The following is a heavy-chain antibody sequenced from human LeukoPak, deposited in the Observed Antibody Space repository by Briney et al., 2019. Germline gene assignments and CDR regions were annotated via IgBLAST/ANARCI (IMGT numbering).Heavy chain of an antibody. D-gene: IGHD2-15*01. CDR1: GYTFSSYD. CDR3: AREQRDCSGGSCYNWFDP. J-gene: IGHJ5*02. CDR2: MNPNSGDR. Sequence: ASVKVSCKASGYTFSSYDINWVRQATGQGLEWMGWMNPNSGDRGYAQKFQGRVTITRNTSISTAYMELSSLRSEDTAVYYCAREQRDCSGGSCYNWFDPWGQGTLVTVSS. V-gene: IGHV1-8*03.